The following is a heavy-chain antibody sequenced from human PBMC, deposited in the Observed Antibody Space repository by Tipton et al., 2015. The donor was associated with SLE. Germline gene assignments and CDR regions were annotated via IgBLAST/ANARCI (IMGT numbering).Heavy chain of an antibody. Sequence: SLRLSCAASGFTFSSSGMHWVRQAPGKGLEWVALIWYDGSNKYYVDSVKGRFTISRDNSRNTLYLQMNNLRAEDTAVYYCAKDRGSKVLVRGVFDYWGQGTLVTVSS. D-gene: IGHD3-10*01. J-gene: IGHJ4*02. V-gene: IGHV3-33*06. CDR2: IWYDGSNK. CDR1: GFTFSSSG. CDR3: AKDRGSKVLVRGVFDY.